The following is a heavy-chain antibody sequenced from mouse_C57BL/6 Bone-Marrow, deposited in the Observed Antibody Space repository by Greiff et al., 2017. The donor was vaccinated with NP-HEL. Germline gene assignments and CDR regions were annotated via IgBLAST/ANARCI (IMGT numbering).Heavy chain of an antibody. D-gene: IGHD2-2*01. Sequence: VQLQQSGAELVMPGASVKLSCKASGYTFTSYWMHWVKQRPGQGLEWIGEIDPSDSYTNYNQKFKGKSTLTVDKSSSTAYMQLSSLTSEDSAVYYCARWLRPHYYAMDYWGQGTSVTVSS. CDR1: GYTFTSYW. J-gene: IGHJ4*01. V-gene: IGHV1-69*01. CDR2: IDPSDSYT. CDR3: ARWLRPHYYAMDY.